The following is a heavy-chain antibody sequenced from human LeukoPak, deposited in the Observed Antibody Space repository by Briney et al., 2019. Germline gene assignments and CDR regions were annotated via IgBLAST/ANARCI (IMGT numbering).Heavy chain of an antibody. CDR3: ARHADTAMAIDY. V-gene: IGHV4-39*01. Sequence: PSETLSLTCTVSGGSISSSSYYWGWLRQPPGKGLEWIGGIYYSGSTYYNPSLKSRVTISVDTSKNQFSLKLSSVTAADTAVYYCARHADTAMAIDYWGQGTLVTVSS. D-gene: IGHD5-18*01. CDR2: IYYSGST. CDR1: GGSISSSSYY. J-gene: IGHJ4*02.